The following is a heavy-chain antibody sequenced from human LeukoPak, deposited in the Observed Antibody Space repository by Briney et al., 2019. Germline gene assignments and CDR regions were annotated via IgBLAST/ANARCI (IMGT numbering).Heavy chain of an antibody. CDR3: ARGKSGSYSDDAFDI. CDR2: MNPNSGNT. CDR1: GYTFTSYD. V-gene: IGHV1-8*01. J-gene: IGHJ3*02. Sequence: GASVKVSCKASGYTFTSYDINWVRQATGQGLEWMGWMNPNSGNTGYAQKFQGGVTMTRNTSISTAYMELSSLRSEDTAVYYSARGKSGSYSDDAFDIWGQGTMVTVSS. D-gene: IGHD1-26*01.